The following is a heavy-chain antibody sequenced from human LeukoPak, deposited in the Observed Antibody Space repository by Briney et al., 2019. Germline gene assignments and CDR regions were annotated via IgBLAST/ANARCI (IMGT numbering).Heavy chain of an antibody. CDR1: GFTFSSYW. D-gene: IGHD3-10*01. J-gene: IGHJ4*02. Sequence: PGGSLRLSCAASGFTFSSYWMSWVRQAPGKGLEWVSAISGSGGSTYYADSVKGRFTISRDNSKNTLYLQMNSLRAEDTAVYYCAKSPTMVRGLYGDYWGQGTLVTVSS. CDR2: ISGSGGST. CDR3: AKSPTMVRGLYGDY. V-gene: IGHV3-23*01.